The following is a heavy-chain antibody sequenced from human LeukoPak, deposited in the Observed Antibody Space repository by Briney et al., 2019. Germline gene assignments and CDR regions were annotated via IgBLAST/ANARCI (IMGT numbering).Heavy chain of an antibody. CDR1: GGTFSSYA. Sequence: SVKVSCKASGGTFSSYAISWVRQAPGQGLEWMGGIIPIFGTANYAQKFQGRVTITTDESTSTAYMELSSLRSEDTAVYYCARGESIAARLDYRGQGTLVTVSS. J-gene: IGHJ4*02. CDR2: IIPIFGTA. V-gene: IGHV1-69*05. CDR3: ARGESIAARLDY. D-gene: IGHD6-6*01.